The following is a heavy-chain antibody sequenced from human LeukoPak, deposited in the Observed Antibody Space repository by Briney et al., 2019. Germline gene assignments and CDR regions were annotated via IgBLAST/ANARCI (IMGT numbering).Heavy chain of an antibody. Sequence: PGGSLRLSCAASGFTVSNNYMNWVRQAPGKGLEWVSVIYGGDSTYYADSVKGRFTISRDNSKNTLHLQMNSLRAEDTAVYYCARDGYNGGGFDIWGQGTLVAVSS. D-gene: IGHD5-24*01. CDR2: IYGGDST. J-gene: IGHJ3*02. V-gene: IGHV3-53*01. CDR1: GFTVSNNY. CDR3: ARDGYNGGGFDI.